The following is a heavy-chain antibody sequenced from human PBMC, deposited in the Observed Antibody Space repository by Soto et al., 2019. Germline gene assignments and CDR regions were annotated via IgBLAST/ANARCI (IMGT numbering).Heavy chain of an antibody. CDR1: GFTFSNYG. D-gene: IGHD2-2*01. V-gene: IGHV3-30*18. CDR3: AKAGPIPSWYFDY. Sequence: QVQLVESGGGVVQPGRSLRLSCAASGFTFSNYGMHWVRQAPGKGLEWVIVISYDGNVAYYADSVKGRFTISRDNSKNTLYLQTNRLRTEVTAMYYCAKAGPIPSWYFDYWGQGTLVTVSS. J-gene: IGHJ4*02. CDR2: ISYDGNVA.